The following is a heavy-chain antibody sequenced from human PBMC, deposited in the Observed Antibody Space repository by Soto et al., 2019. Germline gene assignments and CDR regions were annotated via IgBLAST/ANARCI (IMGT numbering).Heavy chain of an antibody. D-gene: IGHD2-15*01. Sequence: PGESLKISCKGSGYSFTSYWIGWVRQMPGKGLEWMGIIYPGDSDTRYSPSFQGQVTISADKSISTAYLQWSSLKASDTAMYFCARQYCTGGSCYDYYYYGMDVWGQGTTVTVSS. CDR1: GYSFTSYW. CDR2: IYPGDSDT. CDR3: ARQYCTGGSCYDYYYYGMDV. V-gene: IGHV5-51*01. J-gene: IGHJ6*02.